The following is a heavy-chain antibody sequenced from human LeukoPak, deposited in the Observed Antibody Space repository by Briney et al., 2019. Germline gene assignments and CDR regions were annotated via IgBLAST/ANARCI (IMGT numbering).Heavy chain of an antibody. CDR3: TTDSSSGSYGFDH. CDR2: IYSKTDGGTT. Sequence: GGSLRLSCAASGFTFSNAWMSWVRQAPGKGLEWVGRIYSKTDGGTTDYAAPVIGRFTISRDDSKNTLYLQMNSLKTEDTAVYSCTTDSSSGSYGFDHWGQGTLVTVSS. D-gene: IGHD1-26*01. J-gene: IGHJ4*02. CDR1: GFTFSNAW. V-gene: IGHV3-15*01.